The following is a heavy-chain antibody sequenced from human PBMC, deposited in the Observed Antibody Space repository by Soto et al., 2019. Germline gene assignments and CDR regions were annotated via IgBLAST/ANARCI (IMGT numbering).Heavy chain of an antibody. D-gene: IGHD3-22*01. V-gene: IGHV3-23*01. CDR3: AKDHTVVIREAFDI. Sequence: EVQILESGGGLVQPGGSLRLSCAASGFTFSSYAMYWVRQAPGKGLAWVSGISDSGTGTYYADSVKGRFTISRDNSKNTVYRQMKSLRAEDTAVYYCAKDHTVVIREAFDIWGQGTMVNVSS. CDR2: ISDSGTGT. J-gene: IGHJ3*02. CDR1: GFTFSSYA.